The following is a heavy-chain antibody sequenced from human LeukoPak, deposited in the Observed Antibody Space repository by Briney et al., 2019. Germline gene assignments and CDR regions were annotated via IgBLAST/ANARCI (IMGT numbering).Heavy chain of an antibody. CDR1: GGSLSSHY. Sequence: SETLSLTCTVSGGSLSSHYWSWIRQPPGKGLEWIGYIYYSGSTNYNPSLKSRVTISVDTSKNQFSLKLSSVTAADTAVYYCARAVGATPYNWFDPWGQGTLVTVSS. CDR3: ARAVGATPYNWFDP. D-gene: IGHD1-26*01. J-gene: IGHJ5*02. CDR2: IYYSGST. V-gene: IGHV4-59*11.